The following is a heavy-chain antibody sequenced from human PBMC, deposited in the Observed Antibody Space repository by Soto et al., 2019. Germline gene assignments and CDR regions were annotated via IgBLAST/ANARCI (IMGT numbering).Heavy chain of an antibody. CDR1: GDMFDTYT. J-gene: IGHJ3*02. V-gene: IGHV1-18*04. CDR3: ASAYYYGSGSYFAFDI. CDR2: IIPRSAKS. D-gene: IGHD3-10*01. Sequence: ASVKVSCKASGDMFDTYTITWMRQAPGRGLEWVGGIIPRSAKSNYAQKLQGRVTMTTDTSTSTAYMELRSLRSDDTAVYYCASAYYYGSGSYFAFDIWGQGTMVTVSS.